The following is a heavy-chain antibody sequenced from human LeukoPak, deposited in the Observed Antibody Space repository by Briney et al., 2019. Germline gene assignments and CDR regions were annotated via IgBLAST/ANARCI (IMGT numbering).Heavy chain of an antibody. J-gene: IGHJ4*02. CDR2: INPNSGGT. V-gene: IGHV1-2*02. CDR3: ASSGGVLRYFDWSTPQDY. D-gene: IGHD3-9*01. CDR1: GYTFTGYY. Sequence: GASVKVSCKASGYTFTGYYMHWVRQAPGQGLEWMGWINPNSGGTNYAQKFQGRVTMTRDTSISTAYMELSGLRSDDTAVYYCASSGGVLRYFDWSTPQDYWGQGTLVTVSS.